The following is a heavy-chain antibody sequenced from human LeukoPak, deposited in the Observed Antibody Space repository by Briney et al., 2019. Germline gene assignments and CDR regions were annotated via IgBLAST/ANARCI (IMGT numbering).Heavy chain of an antibody. Sequence: PSETLSLTCAVYGGSFGGYYWSWIRQPPGKGLEWIGEINHSGSTNYNPSLKSRVTISVDTSKNQFSLKLSSVTAADTAVYYCAVGYCSGGSCPRTDYWGQGTLVTVSS. CDR1: GGSFGGYY. J-gene: IGHJ4*02. CDR3: AVGYCSGGSCPRTDY. V-gene: IGHV4-34*01. CDR2: INHSGST. D-gene: IGHD2-15*01.